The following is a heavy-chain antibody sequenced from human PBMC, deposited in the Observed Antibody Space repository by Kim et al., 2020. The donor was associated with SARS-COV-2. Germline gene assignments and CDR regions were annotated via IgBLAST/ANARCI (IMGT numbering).Heavy chain of an antibody. D-gene: IGHD1-1*01. V-gene: IGHV3-33*06. J-gene: IGHJ6*02. Sequence: GGSLRLSCAASGFTFSSYGMHWVRQAPGKGLEWVAVIWYDGSNKYYADSVKGRFTISRDNSKNTLYLQMNSLRAEDTAVYYCAKNRAGTRKNYYYGMDVWGQGTTVTVSS. CDR3: AKNRAGTRKNYYYGMDV. CDR2: IWYDGSNK. CDR1: GFTFSSYG.